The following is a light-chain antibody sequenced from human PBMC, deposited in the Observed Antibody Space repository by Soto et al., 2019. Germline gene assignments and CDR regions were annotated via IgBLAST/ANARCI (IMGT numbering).Light chain of an antibody. V-gene: IGKV1-12*01. CDR1: QGIRSR. Sequence: DIQMTQSPSSVYASVGDRVSITCPASQGIRSRLAWYQQKPGRAPKLLIYTGSSLQSGVPSRFSGTGSGTDFTLTISSLQPEDVSTYYCQQANSFPLTFGGGTKVEIK. CDR2: TGS. J-gene: IGKJ4*01. CDR3: QQANSFPLT.